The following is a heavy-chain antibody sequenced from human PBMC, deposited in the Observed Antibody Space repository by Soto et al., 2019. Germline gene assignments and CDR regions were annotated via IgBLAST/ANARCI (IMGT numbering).Heavy chain of an antibody. Sequence: QTLSLTCAISGESVSSNSATLNWIRQSPSRGLEWLGRTYYRSQWYYDYAVSVKSRISINPDTSKNQFSLQLDSLTPEDTAVYFCVRLIGNSWLDQWGQGTLVTVSS. CDR3: VRLIGNSWLDQ. CDR1: GESVSSNSAT. J-gene: IGHJ4*02. V-gene: IGHV6-1*01. CDR2: TYYRSQWYY. D-gene: IGHD2-15*01.